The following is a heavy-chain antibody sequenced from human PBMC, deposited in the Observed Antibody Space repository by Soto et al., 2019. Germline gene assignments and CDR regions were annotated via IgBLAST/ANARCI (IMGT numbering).Heavy chain of an antibody. CDR1: GFTFSSYA. CDR2: ISSSGGST. D-gene: IGHD3-22*01. Sequence: GGSLRLSCAASGFTFSSYAMSWVRQAPGKGLEWVSAISSSGGSTYYADSVKGRFTISRDNSKNTLYLQMNSLRAEDTAVYYCAKEGDDSSGYYYRSPSAFDIWGQGTMVTVSS. CDR3: AKEGDDSSGYYYRSPSAFDI. J-gene: IGHJ3*02. V-gene: IGHV3-23*01.